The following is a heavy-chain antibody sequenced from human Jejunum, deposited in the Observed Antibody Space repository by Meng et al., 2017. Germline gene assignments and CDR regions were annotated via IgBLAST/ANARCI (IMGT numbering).Heavy chain of an antibody. J-gene: IGHJ4*02. D-gene: IGHD3-10*01. V-gene: IGHV1-3*01. Sequence: QVMLVQAGAEVKKPGASVTVSCKASGFTFVSYAIYWVRQATGQGLEWMGWITAGNGNTKYSQKFQGRVTITRDTSASTAYMELSSLRSEDTAVYYCARDMPYSSGSFDYWGQGTLVTVSS. CDR3: ARDMPYSSGSFDY. CDR1: GFTFVSYA. CDR2: ITAGNGNT.